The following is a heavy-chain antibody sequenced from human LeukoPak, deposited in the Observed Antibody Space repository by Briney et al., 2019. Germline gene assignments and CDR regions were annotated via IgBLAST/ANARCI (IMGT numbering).Heavy chain of an antibody. CDR1: GFTFSSYA. CDR2: ISSNGGST. V-gene: IGHV3-64*01. Sequence: GGPLRLSSAAPGFTFSSYAMHWVRQAPGKGLEYVSAISSNGGSTYYANSVKGRFTISRDNSKNTLYLQMSSLRAEDMAVYYCARAHTAMVGYDYWGQGTLVTVSS. D-gene: IGHD5-18*01. CDR3: ARAHTAMVGYDY. J-gene: IGHJ4*02.